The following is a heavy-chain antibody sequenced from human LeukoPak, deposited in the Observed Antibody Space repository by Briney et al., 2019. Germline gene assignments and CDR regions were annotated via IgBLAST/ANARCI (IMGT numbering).Heavy chain of an antibody. J-gene: IGHJ4*02. D-gene: IGHD6-19*01. CDR2: ISGRGGST. CDR3: EKEKYSSGFFDY. Sequence: GGSLRLSCAASGFTFSTYAMSWVRQAPGKGLEWVSAISGRGGSTYYANSVKGRFTISRDNSKNTLYLQMNSLRAEDTAVYYCEKEKYSSGFFDYWGQGTLVTVSS. CDR1: GFTFSTYA. V-gene: IGHV3-23*01.